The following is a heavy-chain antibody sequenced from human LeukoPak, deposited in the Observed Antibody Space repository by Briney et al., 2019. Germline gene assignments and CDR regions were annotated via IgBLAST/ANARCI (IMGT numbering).Heavy chain of an antibody. CDR3: AREAGPGIAAVGTSDY. CDR1: GGSNSSYY. J-gene: IGHJ4*02. V-gene: IGHV4-4*07. D-gene: IGHD6-13*01. Sequence: SETLSRNCTVSGGSNSSYYWSWIRQAAGKGLEGIGRIYSSGSTNYNPSLKHRVTMSVDTSKTQSSLKLSSVPAADTAVYYCAREAGPGIAAVGTSDYWGQGTLVTVSS. CDR2: IYSSGST.